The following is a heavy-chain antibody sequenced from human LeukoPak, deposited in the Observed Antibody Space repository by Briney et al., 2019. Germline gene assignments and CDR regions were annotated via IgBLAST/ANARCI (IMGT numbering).Heavy chain of an antibody. CDR3: ARTYYYDSSGLVPGY. J-gene: IGHJ4*02. D-gene: IGHD3-22*01. Sequence: GESLKISCKGSGYSFTSYWISWVRQMPGKGLEWTGRIDPSDSYTNYSPSFQGHVTISADKSISTAYLQWSSLKASDTAMYYCARTYYYDSSGLVPGYWGQGTLVTVSS. CDR2: IDPSDSYT. V-gene: IGHV5-10-1*01. CDR1: GYSFTSYW.